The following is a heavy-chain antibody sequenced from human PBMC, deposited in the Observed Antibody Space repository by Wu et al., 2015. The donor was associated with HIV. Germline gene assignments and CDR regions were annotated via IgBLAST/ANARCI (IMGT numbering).Heavy chain of an antibody. CDR3: VRGARGMPKGAFDI. CDR2: ITPNSGGT. D-gene: IGHD3-16*01. J-gene: IGHJ3*02. CDR1: GYTFTSYY. Sequence: VQSGAEMKKPGASVKVSCKASGYTFTSYYIHWVRQAPGQGLEWMAWITPNSGGTNSAQMFQGRVTMTRDTSITTAYLELNSLTSDDTAVYYCVRGARGMPKGAFDIWGQGTLVIVSS. V-gene: IGHV1-2*02.